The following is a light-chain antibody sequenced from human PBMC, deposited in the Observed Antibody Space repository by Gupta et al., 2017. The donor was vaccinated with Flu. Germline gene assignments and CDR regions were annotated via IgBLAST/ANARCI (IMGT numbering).Light chain of an antibody. Sequence: IVMTLSLLSLPVTPGEPASISCRSSQSLLHSNGYNYLDWYLQKPGQSPQLLIYLGSNRASGVPDRFSGSGSGTDFTLKISRVEAEDVGVYYCMQALQTPFTFGHGTKVDIK. J-gene: IGKJ3*01. CDR2: LGS. V-gene: IGKV2-28*01. CDR3: MQALQTPFT. CDR1: QSLLHSNGYNY.